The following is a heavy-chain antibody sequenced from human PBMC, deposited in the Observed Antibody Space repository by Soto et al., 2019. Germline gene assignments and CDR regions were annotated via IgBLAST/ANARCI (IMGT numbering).Heavy chain of an antibody. CDR1: GFTFSSYS. V-gene: IGHV3-21*01. CDR3: AREANYPNWFDP. CDR2: ISSSSSYI. J-gene: IGHJ5*02. D-gene: IGHD1-7*01. Sequence: EVQLVESGGGLVKPGGSLRLSCAASGFTFSSYSMNWVRQAPGKGLEWVSSISSSSSYIYYADSVKGRFIISRDNAKNSLYLQMNSLRAEDTAVYYCAREANYPNWFDPWGQGTLVTVSS.